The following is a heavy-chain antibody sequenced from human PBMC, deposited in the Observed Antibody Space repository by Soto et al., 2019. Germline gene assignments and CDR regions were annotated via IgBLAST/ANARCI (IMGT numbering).Heavy chain of an antibody. CDR1: VGPTTRGGNY. CDR3: ARMLGATIFDY. J-gene: IGHJ4*02. D-gene: IGHD5-12*01. V-gene: IGHV4-31*03. Sequence: QVQLQESAPGLGNPPQPRPPTCISSVGPTTRGGNYWGGFRHHPGKGLEWIGYIYYSGSTYYNPSLKSRVTISVDTSKNQFSLKLSSVTAADTAVYYCARMLGATIFDYWGQGTLVTVSS. CDR2: IYYSGST.